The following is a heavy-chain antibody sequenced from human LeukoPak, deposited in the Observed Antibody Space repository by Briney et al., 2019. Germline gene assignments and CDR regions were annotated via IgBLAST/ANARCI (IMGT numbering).Heavy chain of an antibody. D-gene: IGHD2-2*01. CDR1: GGSISSSSYY. V-gene: IGHV4-39*07. Sequence: SETLSLTCTVSGGSISSSSYYWGWIRQPPGKGLEWIGSVYYSGSTYYNPSLKSRVTISIDTSKNQFSLKLSSVTAADTAVYYCARSNLGYCSSTSCQNDAFDIWGQGTMVTVSS. CDR3: ARSNLGYCSSTSCQNDAFDI. J-gene: IGHJ3*02. CDR2: VYYSGST.